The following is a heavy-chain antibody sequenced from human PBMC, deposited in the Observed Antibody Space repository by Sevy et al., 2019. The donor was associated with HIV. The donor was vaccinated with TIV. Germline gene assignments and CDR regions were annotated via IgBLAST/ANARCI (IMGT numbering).Heavy chain of an antibody. J-gene: IGHJ4*02. V-gene: IGHV3-48*01. CDR1: GFDFSIYS. CDR3: ARLSGYSSSWSYFDY. CDR2: ISSSTI. Sequence: GGSLRLSCAASGFDFSIYSMSWVRQAPGKGLEWVSYISSSTIYYADSVKGRFTISRDNAKNSLYLQMNSLRAEDTAVYYCARLSGYSSSWSYFDYWGQRTLVTVSS. D-gene: IGHD6-13*01.